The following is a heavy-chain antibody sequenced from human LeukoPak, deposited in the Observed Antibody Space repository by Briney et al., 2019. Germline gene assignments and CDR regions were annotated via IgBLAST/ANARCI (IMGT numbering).Heavy chain of an antibody. CDR3: AREYIVATTLFDY. V-gene: IGHV3-30-3*01. CDR2: ISYDGSNK. J-gene: IGHJ4*02. CDR1: GFTFSSYA. D-gene: IGHD5-12*01. Sequence: PGGSLRLSCAASGFTFSSYAMHWVRQAPGKGLEWVAVISYDGSNKYYADSVKGRFTISRDNSKNTLYLQMNSLRAEDTAVYYCAREYIVATTLFDYWGQGTPVTVSS.